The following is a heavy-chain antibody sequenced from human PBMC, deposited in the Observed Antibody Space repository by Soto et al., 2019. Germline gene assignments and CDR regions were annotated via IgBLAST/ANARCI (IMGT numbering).Heavy chain of an antibody. V-gene: IGHV4-30-4*01. J-gene: IGHJ4*02. D-gene: IGHD3-9*01. Sequence: SETLCLTCAVSGGSIGGGDYYWSWIRQPPGKGLEWIGYIYYSGSTNYNPSLKSRVTISVDTSKNQLSLKLSSVTAADTAVYYCARRYGYYFDYWGQGTLVTVSS. CDR1: GGSIGGGDYY. CDR3: ARRYGYYFDY. CDR2: IYYSGST.